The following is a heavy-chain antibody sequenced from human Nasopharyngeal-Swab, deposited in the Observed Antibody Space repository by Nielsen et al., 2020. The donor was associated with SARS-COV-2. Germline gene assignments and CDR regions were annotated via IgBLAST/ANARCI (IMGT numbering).Heavy chain of an antibody. V-gene: IGHV4-39*07. CDR3: ARGGVGKHGYYYDSSGQYNWFDP. CDR2: IYYSGST. Sequence: WIRQPPGKGLEWIGSIYYSGSTYYNQSLKSRVTISVDTSKNQFSLKLSSVTAADTAVYYCARGGVGKHGYYYDSSGQYNWFDPWGQGTLVTVSS. D-gene: IGHD3-22*01. J-gene: IGHJ5*02.